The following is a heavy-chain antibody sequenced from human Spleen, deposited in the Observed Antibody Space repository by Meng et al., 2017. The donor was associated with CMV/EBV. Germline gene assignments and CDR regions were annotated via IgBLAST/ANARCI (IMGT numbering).Heavy chain of an antibody. CDR1: GFTFSSYA. CDR3: ARESQLLALGWGAFDI. D-gene: IGHD2-2*01. J-gene: IGHJ3*02. CDR2: ISGSGGRGGI. V-gene: IGHV3-23*01. Sequence: GGSLRLSCAASGFTFSSYAMSWVRQAPGKGLEWVSGISGSGGRGGIKYRDSVKGRFTISRDNSKNTLYLQMDSLRIDDTAVYYCARESQLLALGWGAFDIWGQGTVVTVSS.